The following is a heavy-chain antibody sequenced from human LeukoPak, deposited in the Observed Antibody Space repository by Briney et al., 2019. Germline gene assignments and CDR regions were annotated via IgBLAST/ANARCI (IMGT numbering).Heavy chain of an antibody. CDR1: GYTFISHY. CDR2: INPGGGST. D-gene: IGHD6-19*01. Sequence: ASVKVSCKASGYTFISHYMHWVRQAPGQGLEWMGIINPGGGSTSYAQKFQGRVTMTRDTSTSTVYMELSSLRSEDTAVYYCASDGYSSGWYVPDYWGQGTLVTVSS. CDR3: ASDGYSSGWYVPDY. J-gene: IGHJ4*02. V-gene: IGHV1-46*01.